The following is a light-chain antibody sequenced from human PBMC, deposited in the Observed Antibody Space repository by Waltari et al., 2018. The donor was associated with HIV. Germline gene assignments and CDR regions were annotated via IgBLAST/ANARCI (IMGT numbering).Light chain of an antibody. CDR1: QSLLHSNGYSY. CDR3: MQALQTPRT. V-gene: IGKV2-28*01. J-gene: IGKJ1*01. CDR2: LGS. Sequence: DIVMTQSPLSLPVTPGEAASISCRSSQSLLHSNGYSYLDWYLQKPGQSPQLLIYLGSNRASGVPDRCSGSGSGTDFTLKISRVEAEDVGVYYCMQALQTPRTFGQGTKVEIK.